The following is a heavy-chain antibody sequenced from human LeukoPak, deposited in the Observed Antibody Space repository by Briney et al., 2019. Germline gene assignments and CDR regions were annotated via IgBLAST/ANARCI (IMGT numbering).Heavy chain of an antibody. CDR2: IYYSGST. Sequence: SETLSFTCTVSGGSISSYYWSWIRQPPGKGLEWIGYIYYSGSTNYNPSLKSRVTISVDTSKNQFSLKLSSVTAADTAVYYCARFPPYYDILTGYGDYWDQGTLVTVSS. CDR3: ARFPPYYDILTGYGDY. V-gene: IGHV4-59*08. D-gene: IGHD3-9*01. J-gene: IGHJ4*02. CDR1: GGSISSYY.